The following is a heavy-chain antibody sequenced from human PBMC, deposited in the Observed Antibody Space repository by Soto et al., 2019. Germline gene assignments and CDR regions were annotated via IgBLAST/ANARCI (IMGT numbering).Heavy chain of an antibody. D-gene: IGHD5-12*01. J-gene: IGHJ4*02. CDR1: GFTFSDYA. Sequence: QEQLVESGGGVVQPGRSLRLSCAASGFTFSDYAMHWVRQAPGKGLEWVAVIWHDGTNKYYADSVKGRFTISRDNSKNPRYLQMSSLRAEDTAVYYCARPALLVSTFDYWGQGTVVTVSS. CDR2: IWHDGTNK. CDR3: ARPALLVSTFDY. V-gene: IGHV3-33*01.